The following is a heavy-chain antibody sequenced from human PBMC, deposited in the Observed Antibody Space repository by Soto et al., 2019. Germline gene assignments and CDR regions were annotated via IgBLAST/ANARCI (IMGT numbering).Heavy chain of an antibody. J-gene: IGHJ1*01. D-gene: IGHD6-13*01. Sequence: EVQLVESGGGLVQPGGSLRLSCAASGFTVSSNYMSWVRQAPGKGLEWVSVIYSGGSTYYADSVKGRFTISRHNSKNTLYLQMNSLRAEDTAVYYCAMHDGGAAAGYAEYFQHWGQGTLVTVSS. CDR2: IYSGGST. V-gene: IGHV3-53*04. CDR1: GFTVSSNY. CDR3: AMHDGGAAAGYAEYFQH.